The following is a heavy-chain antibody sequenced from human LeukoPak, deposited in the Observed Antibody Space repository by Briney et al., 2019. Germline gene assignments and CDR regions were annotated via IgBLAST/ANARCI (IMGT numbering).Heavy chain of an antibody. D-gene: IGHD2-21*02. V-gene: IGHV1-18*01. Sequence: ASVKVSCKASGYTFTSYSIGWVRQAPGQGLEWMGWISAYNGHTNYAQKFQGRVTMTTDTSTSTAYMELRSLRSDDTAVYYCARDRVTRYFDYWGQGTLVTVSS. CDR3: ARDRVTRYFDY. CDR1: GYTFTSYS. J-gene: IGHJ4*02. CDR2: ISAYNGHT.